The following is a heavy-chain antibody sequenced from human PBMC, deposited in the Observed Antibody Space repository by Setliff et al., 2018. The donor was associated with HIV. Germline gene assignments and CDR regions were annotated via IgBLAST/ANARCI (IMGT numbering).Heavy chain of an antibody. J-gene: IGHJ4*01. D-gene: IGHD6-6*01. CDR3: ARSSRSSPFWFDY. V-gene: IGHV4-34*09. CDR2: IYYSGST. CDR1: GGSFTAYY. Sequence: PSETLSLTCAVYGGSFTAYYWTWIRQRPGKGLEWIGYIYYSGSTHSNPSLKSRLTISVDTSSNQFSLKLNSVTAADTAIYYCARSSRSSPFWFDYWGLGTLVTVSS.